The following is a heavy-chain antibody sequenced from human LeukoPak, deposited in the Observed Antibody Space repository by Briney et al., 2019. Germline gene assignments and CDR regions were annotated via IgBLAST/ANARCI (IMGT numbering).Heavy chain of an antibody. D-gene: IGHD2-21*02. CDR2: ISAYNGNT. J-gene: IGHJ4*02. V-gene: IGHV1-18*01. Sequence: ASVRVSCKASGYTYTSYGISWVRQAPGQGLEWMGWISAYNGNTNYAQKLQGRVTMTTDTSTSTAYMELRSLRSDDTAVYYCARLTRYGGNSLGDYWGQGTLVTVSS. CDR3: ARLTRYGGNSLGDY. CDR1: GYTYTSYG.